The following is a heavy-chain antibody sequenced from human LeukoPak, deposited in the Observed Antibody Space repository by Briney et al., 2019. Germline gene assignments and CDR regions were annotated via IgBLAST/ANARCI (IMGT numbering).Heavy chain of an antibody. CDR3: ARDTVQGRYFDY. V-gene: IGHV4-34*01. D-gene: IGHD3-10*01. CDR2: INHSGST. Sequence: PSETLSLTCAVYGGSFSGYYWSWIRQPPGKGLEWIGEINHSGSTNYNPSLKSRVTISVDTPKNQFSLKLSSVTAADTAVYYCARDTVQGRYFDYWGQGTLVTVSS. J-gene: IGHJ4*02. CDR1: GGSFSGYY.